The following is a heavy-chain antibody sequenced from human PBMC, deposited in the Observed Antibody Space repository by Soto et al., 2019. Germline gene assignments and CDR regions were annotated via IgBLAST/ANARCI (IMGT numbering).Heavy chain of an antibody. CDR2: IYYSGST. V-gene: IGHV4-39*01. Sequence: SETLSLTCTVSGGSISSSSYYWGWIRQPPGKGLEWIGSIYYSGSTYYNPSLKSRVTVSVDTSKNQFSLKLSSVTAADTAVYYCAGFIAAETFFDYWGQGTLVTVSS. CDR3: AGFIAAETFFDY. J-gene: IGHJ4*02. D-gene: IGHD6-13*01. CDR1: GGSISSSSYY.